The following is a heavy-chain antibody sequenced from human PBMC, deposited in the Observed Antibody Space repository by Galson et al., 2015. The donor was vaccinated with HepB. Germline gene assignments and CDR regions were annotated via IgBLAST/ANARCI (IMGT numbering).Heavy chain of an antibody. CDR2: ISYDGSNK. V-gene: IGHV3-30*04. D-gene: IGHD4-23*01. CDR1: GFTFSSYA. J-gene: IGHJ6*02. Sequence: SLRLSCAASGFTFSSYAMHWVRQAPGKGLEWVAVISYDGSNKYYADSVKGRFTISRDNSKNTLYLQMNSLRAEDTAVYYCARDLATLVVSYYYYGMDVWGQGTTVTVSS. CDR3: ARDLATLVVSYYYYGMDV.